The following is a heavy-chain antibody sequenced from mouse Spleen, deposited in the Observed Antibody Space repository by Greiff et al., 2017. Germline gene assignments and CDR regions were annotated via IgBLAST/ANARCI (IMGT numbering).Heavy chain of an antibody. CDR3: TRSETYYRSYYFDY. Sequence: QVQLQQPGAELVKPGASVKLSCKASGYTFTSYWMQWVKQRPGQGLEWIGEIDPSDSYTNYNQKFKDKATLTVDKSSSTAYMQLSSPTSEDSAVYYCTRSETYYRSYYFDYWGQGTTLTVSS. CDR1: GYTFTSYW. D-gene: IGHD2-14*01. J-gene: IGHJ2*01. CDR2: IDPSDSYT. V-gene: IGHV1-50*01.